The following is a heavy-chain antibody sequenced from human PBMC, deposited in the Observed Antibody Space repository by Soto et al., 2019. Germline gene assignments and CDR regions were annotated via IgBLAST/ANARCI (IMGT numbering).Heavy chain of an antibody. J-gene: IGHJ4*02. D-gene: IGHD1-1*01. CDR2: IKTRTDGGTT. V-gene: IGHV3-15*01. CDR3: TTGTAGAIDNFDY. CDR1: GFTFSNAW. Sequence: PGGSLRLSCAASGFTFSNAWISWVRQAPGKGLEWAGRIKTRTDGGTTDYAAPVKGRFTISRDDSKNTLFLQMNSLKTEDTAVYYCTTGTAGAIDNFDYGCQGTLVTVS.